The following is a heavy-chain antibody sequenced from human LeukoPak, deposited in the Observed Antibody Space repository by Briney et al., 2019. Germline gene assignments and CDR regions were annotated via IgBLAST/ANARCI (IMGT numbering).Heavy chain of an antibody. Sequence: PSETLSLTCTVSGGSISSRSYYWGWIRQPPGKGLEWIGSIYYSGSTYYNPSLKSRVNISVDTSKHQFSLKVSSVTAADTAVYYCARQGSGSSPPYFDYWGQGTLVTVSS. CDR1: GGSISSRSYY. V-gene: IGHV4-39*01. J-gene: IGHJ4*02. CDR2: IYYSGST. CDR3: ARQGSGSSPPYFDY. D-gene: IGHD6-13*01.